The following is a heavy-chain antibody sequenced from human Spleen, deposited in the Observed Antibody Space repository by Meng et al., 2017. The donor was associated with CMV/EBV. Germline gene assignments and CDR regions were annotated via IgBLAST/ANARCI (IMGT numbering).Heavy chain of an antibody. J-gene: IGHJ6*02. CDR3: ARDAFITGTTYYYGMDV. D-gene: IGHD1-20*01. V-gene: IGHV1-18*01. Sequence: ASVKVCCKASGYTFVNYGLSWVRQAPGQGLEWMGWISIYNGNTNYAEKFQGRVTMTTDTSTSTAYMELRRLTSHDTAMYYCARDAFITGTTYYYGMDVWGQGTTVTVSS. CDR1: GYTFVNYG. CDR2: ISIYNGNT.